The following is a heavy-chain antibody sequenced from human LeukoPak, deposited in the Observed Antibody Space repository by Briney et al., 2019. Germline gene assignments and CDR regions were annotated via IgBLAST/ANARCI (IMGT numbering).Heavy chain of an antibody. CDR2: IYPGDSDT. D-gene: IGHD3-22*01. CDR1: GYSFTSYW. CDR3: ARQYYDSSGYRYMDV. V-gene: IGHV5-51*01. J-gene: IGHJ6*03. Sequence: GESLKISCKGSGYSFTSYWIGWVRQMPGKGLEWMGIIYPGDSDTRYSPSFQGQVTISADKSISTAYLQWSSLKASDTAMYYCARQYYDSSGYRYMDVWGKGTTVTVSS.